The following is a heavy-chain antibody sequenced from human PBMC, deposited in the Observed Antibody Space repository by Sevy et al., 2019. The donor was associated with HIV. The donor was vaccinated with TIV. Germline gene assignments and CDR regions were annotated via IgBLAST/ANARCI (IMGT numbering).Heavy chain of an antibody. D-gene: IGHD3-3*01. V-gene: IGHV3-48*01. J-gene: IGHJ6*02. CDR3: ARDRSPYYDFWSGYYDGMDV. CDR2: ISSSSSTI. CDR1: GFTFSSYS. Sequence: GGSLRLSCAASGFTFSSYSMNWVRQAPGKGLEWVSYISSSSSTIYYADSVKGRFTISRDNAKNSLYLQMNSLRAEDTAVYYCARDRSPYYDFWSGYYDGMDVWDQGTTVTVSS.